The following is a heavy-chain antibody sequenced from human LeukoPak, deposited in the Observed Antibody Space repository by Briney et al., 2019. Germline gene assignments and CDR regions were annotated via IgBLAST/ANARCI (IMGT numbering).Heavy chain of an antibody. Sequence: GGSLRLSCAASGFTLTTNYMTWGRQAPGKGLEWVSVIYISGNTYYTDSVKGRFTISIDNSKNTLYLQMNSLRPEDTAVYYCARDHMRGYIFMDVWGKGTTVTVSS. V-gene: IGHV3-66*03. CDR3: ARDHMRGYIFMDV. CDR1: GFTLTTNY. D-gene: IGHD3-3*01. J-gene: IGHJ6*03. CDR2: IYISGNT.